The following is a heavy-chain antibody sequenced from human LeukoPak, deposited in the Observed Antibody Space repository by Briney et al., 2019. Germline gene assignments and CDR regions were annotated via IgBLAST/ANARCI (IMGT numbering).Heavy chain of an antibody. CDR2: ISGSGGST. Sequence: GGSLRLSCAAPGFTFSSYAMSWVRQAPGKGLEWVSAISGSGGSTYADSVKGRFTISRDNSKNTLYLQMNSLRAEDTAVYYCAKGTLWFGELSNYFDYWGQGTLVTVSS. J-gene: IGHJ4*02. V-gene: IGHV3-23*01. CDR3: AKGTLWFGELSNYFDY. D-gene: IGHD3-10*01. CDR1: GFTFSSYA.